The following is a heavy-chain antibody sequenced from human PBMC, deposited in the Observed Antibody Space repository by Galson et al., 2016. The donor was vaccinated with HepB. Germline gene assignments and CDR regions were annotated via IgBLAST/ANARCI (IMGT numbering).Heavy chain of an antibody. CDR1: GFTFSSYV. J-gene: IGHJ4*02. Sequence: SLRLSCAASGFTFSSYVMSWVRQAPGKGLQWVSAISGSGDSTFYADSVKGRFTISRDNSKNTLYLQMDSLRADDTALYYCAKRRETWGHFDYWGQGTLVTVSS. D-gene: IGHD7-27*01. CDR2: ISGSGDST. V-gene: IGHV3-23*01. CDR3: AKRRETWGHFDY.